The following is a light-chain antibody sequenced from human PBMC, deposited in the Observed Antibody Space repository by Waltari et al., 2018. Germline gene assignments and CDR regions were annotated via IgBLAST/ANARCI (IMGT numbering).Light chain of an antibody. Sequence: QLVLTQSPSASASLGASVKLTCTLSSGPSSNIIAWHQQQPGKGPRYLMKVNSDGSHSKGDEIPDRFSGSSSGAERYLPISNLQSEDEADYFCQTGGHGTCVFGGGTKLTVL. CDR3: QTGGHGTCV. V-gene: IGLV4-69*01. CDR2: VNSDGSH. J-gene: IGLJ3*02. CDR1: SGPSSNI.